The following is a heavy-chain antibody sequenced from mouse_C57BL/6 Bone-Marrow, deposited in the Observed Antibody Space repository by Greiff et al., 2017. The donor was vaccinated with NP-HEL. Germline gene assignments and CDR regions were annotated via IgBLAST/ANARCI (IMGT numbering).Heavy chain of an antibody. CDR2: IRLKSDNYAT. CDR3: TGEGFTASHYYAMDY. CDR1: GFTFSNYW. J-gene: IGHJ4*01. V-gene: IGHV6-3*01. Sequence: EVMLVESGGGLVQPGGSMKLSCVASGFTFSNYWMNWVRQSPEKGLEWVAQIRLKSDNYATHYAESVKGRFTISRDDSKSSVYLQMNNLRAEDTGIYYCTGEGFTASHYYAMDYWGQGTSVTVSS. D-gene: IGHD1-2*01.